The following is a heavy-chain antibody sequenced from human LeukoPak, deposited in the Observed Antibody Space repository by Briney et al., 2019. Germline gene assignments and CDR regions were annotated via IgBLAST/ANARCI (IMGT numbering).Heavy chain of an antibody. Sequence: ASVKVSCKASGGTFSSYAISWVRQAPGQGLEWMGWINPNSGGTNYAQKFQGRVTMTRDTSISTAYMELSRLRSDDTAVYYCARGPDDCSSTSCELPQELDIWGQGTMVTVSS. CDR1: GGTFSSYA. J-gene: IGHJ3*02. D-gene: IGHD2-2*01. CDR3: ARGPDDCSSTSCELPQELDI. V-gene: IGHV1-2*02. CDR2: INPNSGGT.